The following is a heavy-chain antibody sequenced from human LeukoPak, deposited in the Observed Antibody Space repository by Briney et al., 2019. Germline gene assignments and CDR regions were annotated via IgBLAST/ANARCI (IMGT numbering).Heavy chain of an antibody. CDR2: INPSGGST. D-gene: IGHD2-2*02. CDR1: GYTFTSYY. CDR3: ARVTRPRYCSSTSCYRDPLGY. Sequence: ASVKVSCKASGYTFTSYYMHWVRQAPGQGLEWMGIINPSGGSTSYAQKFQGRVTMTRDTSTSTVYMELSSLRPEDTAVYYCARVTRPRYCSSTSCYRDPLGYWGQGTLVTVSS. V-gene: IGHV1-46*01. J-gene: IGHJ4*02.